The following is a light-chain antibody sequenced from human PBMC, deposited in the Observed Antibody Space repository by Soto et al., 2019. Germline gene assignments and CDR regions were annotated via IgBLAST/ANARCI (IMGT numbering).Light chain of an antibody. V-gene: IGKV1-5*03. CDR1: QTISSW. CDR3: QHYNSYSEA. J-gene: IGKJ1*01. Sequence: DIQMTQSPSTLSGSVGDRVTITCRASQTISSWLASYQQNPGKAPKLLIYKASTLKSGVPSRFSGSGSGTEFTLTISSLQPDDFATYYCQHYNSYSEAFGQGTKVELK. CDR2: KAS.